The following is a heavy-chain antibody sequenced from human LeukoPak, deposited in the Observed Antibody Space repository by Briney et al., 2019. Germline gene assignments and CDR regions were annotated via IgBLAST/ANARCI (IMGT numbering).Heavy chain of an antibody. J-gene: IGHJ6*02. CDR1: GYTFTAYY. CDR3: ARDVSSYYYDSSGYYWGYYYYGMDV. CDR2: INPNSGGT. Sequence: GASGKVSCTPSGYTFTAYYMHWVRQAPGQGLEWMGWINPNSGGTNYAQKFQGRVTMTRDTSISTAYMELSRLRSDDTAVYYCARDVSSYYYDSSGYYWGYYYYGMDVWGQGTTVTVSS. V-gene: IGHV1-2*02. D-gene: IGHD3-22*01.